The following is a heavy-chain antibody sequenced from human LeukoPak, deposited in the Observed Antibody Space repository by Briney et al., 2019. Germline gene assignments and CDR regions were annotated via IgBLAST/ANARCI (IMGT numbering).Heavy chain of an antibody. J-gene: IGHJ4*02. V-gene: IGHV4-34*01. CDR3: ARGSTYYYGSGSYLAN. Sequence: PSETLSLTCAVYGGSFSGYYWSWIRQPPGKGLEWIGEINHSGSTNYNPSLKSRVTISVDTSKNQFSPKLSSVTAADTAVYYCARGSTYYYGSGSYLANWGQGTLVTVSS. CDR1: GGSFSGYY. D-gene: IGHD3-10*01. CDR2: INHSGST.